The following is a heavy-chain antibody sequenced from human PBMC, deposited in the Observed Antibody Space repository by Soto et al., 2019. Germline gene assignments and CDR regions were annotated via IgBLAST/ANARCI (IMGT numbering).Heavy chain of an antibody. CDR3: ARVMYYYDSSGFSSAFDI. CDR1: GYTFTGYY. Sequence: ASVKVSCKASGYTFTGYYMHWVRQAPGQGLEWMGWINPNSGGTNYAQKFQGWVTMTRDTSISTAYMELSRLRSDDTAVHYCARVMYYYDSSGFSSAFDIWGQGTMVTVSS. V-gene: IGHV1-2*04. D-gene: IGHD3-22*01. J-gene: IGHJ3*02. CDR2: INPNSGGT.